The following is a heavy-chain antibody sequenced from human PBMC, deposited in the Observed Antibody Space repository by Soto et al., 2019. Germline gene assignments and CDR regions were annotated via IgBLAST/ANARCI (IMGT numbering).Heavy chain of an antibody. Sequence: QVQLQESGPGLVKPSETLSLTCTVSGGSISSYYWSWIRQPPGKGLEWIGYIYYSGRTNYNPYLKSRVTISVDTSKNQFSLTLSSVPAADTAVSYGARVDKQQPPGYWGQGTLVTLSS. CDR2: IYYSGRT. D-gene: IGHD6-13*01. CDR3: ARVDKQQPPGY. CDR1: GGSISSYY. J-gene: IGHJ4*02. V-gene: IGHV4-59*01.